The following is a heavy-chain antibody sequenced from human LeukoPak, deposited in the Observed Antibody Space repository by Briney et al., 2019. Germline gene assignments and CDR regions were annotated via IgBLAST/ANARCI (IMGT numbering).Heavy chain of an antibody. V-gene: IGHV4-38-2*02. J-gene: IGHJ4*02. Sequence: SETLSLTCTVSGYSISSGYYWGWIRQPPGKGLEWIGRIQNSGTTNYNPSLKSRVTMSLDTSKNQFSLKLSSVTAADTAVYYCARRYSGLDYGYFDYWGQGTLVTVSS. CDR2: IQNSGTT. CDR3: ARRYSGLDYGYFDY. D-gene: IGHD4/OR15-4a*01. CDR1: GYSISSGYY.